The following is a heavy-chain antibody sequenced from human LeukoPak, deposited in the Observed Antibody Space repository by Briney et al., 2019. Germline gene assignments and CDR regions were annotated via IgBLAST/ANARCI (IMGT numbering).Heavy chain of an antibody. J-gene: IGHJ6*03. Sequence: PSETLSLTCTVSGGSISSYYWSWIRQPPGKGLEWIGYIYYSGSTNYNPSLKSRVTISVDTSKNQFSLTLSSVTAADTAVYYCARVGVTMDYYYYYMDVWGKGTTVTVSS. CDR3: ARVGVTMDYYYYYMDV. V-gene: IGHV4-59*08. D-gene: IGHD3-10*01. CDR1: GGSISSYY. CDR2: IYYSGST.